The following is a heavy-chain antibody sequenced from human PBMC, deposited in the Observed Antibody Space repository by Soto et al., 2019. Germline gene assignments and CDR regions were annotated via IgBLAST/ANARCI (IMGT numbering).Heavy chain of an antibody. CDR2: LSGSGTST. V-gene: IGHV3-23*01. Sequence: PWGSLRVSCAASGFSFVNYAMNWVRQAPGKGLEWVSGLSGSGTSTYYADSVKGRFTISRDNSRDTLFLQMNSLTADDTAVYYCAKATTNGGWFNPFDSWGQGALGTVSS. D-gene: IGHD6-19*01. J-gene: IGHJ4*02. CDR3: AKATTNGGWFNPFDS. CDR1: GFSFVNYA.